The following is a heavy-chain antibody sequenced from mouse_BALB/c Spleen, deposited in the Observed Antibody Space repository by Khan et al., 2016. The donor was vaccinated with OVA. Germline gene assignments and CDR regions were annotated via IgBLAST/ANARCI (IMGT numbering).Heavy chain of an antibody. Sequence: EVELVESGGDVVKPGGSLKLSCAASGFTFSTYGMSWVRQTPDKRLEWVATVSTGGHYTYYPDTVKGRFTISRDTAKNTLYLQMSSLKSEDTAMFYCARLAYYYESEGFAYWGQGTLVTVSA. CDR2: VSTGGHYT. J-gene: IGHJ3*01. CDR1: GFTFSTYG. D-gene: IGHD1-1*01. V-gene: IGHV5-6*01. CDR3: ARLAYYYESEGFAY.